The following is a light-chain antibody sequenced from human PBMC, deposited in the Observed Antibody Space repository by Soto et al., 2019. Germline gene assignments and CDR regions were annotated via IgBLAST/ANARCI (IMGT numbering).Light chain of an antibody. CDR3: QKYNSAPRT. CDR2: KAS. CDR1: QSISSW. J-gene: IGKJ1*01. Sequence: DIQMTQSPSTLSASVGDRVTITCRASQSISSWLAWYQQKPGKAPNLLIYKASSLESGVPSRFSGSGSGTEFTLTIGSLQPEDVATYYCQKYNSAPRTFGQGTKVDIK. V-gene: IGKV1-5*03.